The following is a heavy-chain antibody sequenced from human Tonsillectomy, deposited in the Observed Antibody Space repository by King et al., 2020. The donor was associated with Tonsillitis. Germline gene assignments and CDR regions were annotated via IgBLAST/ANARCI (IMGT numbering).Heavy chain of an antibody. J-gene: IGHJ6*02. CDR3: ARTPKYYDSSGPV. D-gene: IGHD3-22*01. CDR2: IYYSGST. V-gene: IGHV4-31*02. CDR1: SSGGYY. Sequence: SSGGYYWSWIRQHPGKGLEWIGYIYYSGSTYYNPSLKSRVTISVDTSKNQFSLKLSSVTAADTAVYYCARTPKYYDSSGPVWGQGTTVTVSS.